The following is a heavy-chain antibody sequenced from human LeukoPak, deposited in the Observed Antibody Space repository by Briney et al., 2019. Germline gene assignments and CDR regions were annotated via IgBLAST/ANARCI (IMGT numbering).Heavy chain of an antibody. V-gene: IGHV1-2*02. Sequence: APVKVSCKASGYTFTGYYIHWVRQAPGQGLEWVGWINPNSGGTNYAQKFQGRVTMTRDTSICTAYMELSRLRSDDTAVYFCAREGRGWAFDIWGQGTMVTVSS. CDR1: GYTFTGYY. CDR3: AREGRGWAFDI. CDR2: INPNSGGT. D-gene: IGHD2-15*01. J-gene: IGHJ3*02.